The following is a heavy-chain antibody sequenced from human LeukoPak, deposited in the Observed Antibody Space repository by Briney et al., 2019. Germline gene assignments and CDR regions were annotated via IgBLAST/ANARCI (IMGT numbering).Heavy chain of an antibody. D-gene: IGHD1/OR15-1a*01. J-gene: IGHJ4*02. Sequence: SETLSLTCAVYGGSFSGYYWSWIRQPPGKGLEWIGYVYYNGITNYNPSLKSRVSISLDTSKNQFSLRLNSVTAAETAVYYCASQLGGTTFHWGQGTLVTVSS. CDR2: VYYNGIT. CDR3: ASQLGGTTFH. CDR1: GGSFSGYY. V-gene: IGHV4-59*01.